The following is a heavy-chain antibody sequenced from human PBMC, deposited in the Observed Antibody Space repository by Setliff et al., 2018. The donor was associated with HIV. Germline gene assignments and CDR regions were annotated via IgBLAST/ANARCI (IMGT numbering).Heavy chain of an antibody. CDR3: ARALYGDYGGDLNWLDP. CDR1: GYSFINYA. Sequence: GASVKVSCKASGYSFINYAMNWVRQAPGQGLEWMGWVNTHTGSPTYAQAFTGRFVFSVDTSVTTAYLQISGLKADDTAVYYCARALYGDYGGDLNWLDPWGQGTLVTVSS. V-gene: IGHV7-4-1*02. D-gene: IGHD4-17*01. CDR2: VNTHTGSP. J-gene: IGHJ5*02.